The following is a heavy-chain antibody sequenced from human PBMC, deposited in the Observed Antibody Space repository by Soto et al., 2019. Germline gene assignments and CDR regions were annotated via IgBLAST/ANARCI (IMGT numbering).Heavy chain of an antibody. D-gene: IGHD3-9*01. CDR2: IIPIFGTA. V-gene: IGHV1-69*13. CDR1: GGTFSSYA. CDR3: AREPRSNYDILTGYSYYGMDV. Sequence: ASVKGLCKASGGTFSSYAISWVRQAPGQGLEWMGGIIPIFGTANYAQKFQGRVTITADESTSTAYIELSSLRSEDTAVYYCAREPRSNYDILTGYSYYGMDVWGQGTTVTVSS. J-gene: IGHJ6*02.